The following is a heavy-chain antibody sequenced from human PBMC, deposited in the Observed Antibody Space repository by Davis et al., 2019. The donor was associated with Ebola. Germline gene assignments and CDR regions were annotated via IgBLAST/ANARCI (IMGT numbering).Heavy chain of an antibody. CDR1: GFTFSGSA. J-gene: IGHJ4*02. Sequence: GESLKISCAASGFTFSGSAMHWVRQASGKGLEWVGRIRSKANSYATAYAASVKGRFTISRDDSKNTAYLQMNSLKTEDTAVYYCTRHGYAIDYWGQGTLVTVSS. V-gene: IGHV3-73*01. D-gene: IGHD2-2*01. CDR2: IRSKANSYAT. CDR3: TRHGYAIDY.